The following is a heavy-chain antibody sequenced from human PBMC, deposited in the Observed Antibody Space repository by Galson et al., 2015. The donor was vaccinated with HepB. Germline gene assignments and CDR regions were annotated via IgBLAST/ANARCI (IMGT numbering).Heavy chain of an antibody. CDR2: INRSGNI. Sequence: SETLSLTCAVYGGSFSGYYWTWIRQPPGKGLEWIGDINRSGNINCTPSLKSRVTISLDTSKTQFSLKLRSVTAADTGVYYCALADRGVIIVHHYYYMDVWGKGTTVTVSS. CDR1: GGSFSGYY. J-gene: IGHJ6*03. D-gene: IGHD3-10*01. CDR3: ALADRGVIIVHHYYYMDV. V-gene: IGHV4-34*01.